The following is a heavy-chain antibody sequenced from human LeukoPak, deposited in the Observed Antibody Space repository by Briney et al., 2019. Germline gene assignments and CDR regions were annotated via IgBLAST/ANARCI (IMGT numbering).Heavy chain of an antibody. CDR2: ISVDNGDT. Sequence: ASVKVSCKASGYSFSSYGISWVRQAPGQGLEWMGWISVDNGDTNYAQNLQGRVTMTTETTTSTAYMELRSLRSDDTAVFYCARETRYGSTWYYDHWGQGTLVTVAS. CDR1: GYSFSSYG. D-gene: IGHD6-13*01. J-gene: IGHJ4*02. CDR3: ARETRYGSTWYYDH. V-gene: IGHV1-18*01.